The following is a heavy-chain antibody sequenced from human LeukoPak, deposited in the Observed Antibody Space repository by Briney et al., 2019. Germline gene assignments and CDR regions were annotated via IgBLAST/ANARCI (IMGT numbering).Heavy chain of an antibody. CDR1: GGSFSGYY. V-gene: IGHV4-34*01. J-gene: IGHJ4*02. D-gene: IGHD3-16*02. Sequence: SETLSLTRAVYGGSFSGYYWSWIRQPPGKGLEWTGEINHSGSTNYNPSLKSRVTISVDTSKNQFSLKLSSVTAADTAAYYCAGLYVWGSYRYTRNRYFDYWGQGTLVTVSS. CDR2: INHSGST. CDR3: AGLYVWGSYRYTRNRYFDY.